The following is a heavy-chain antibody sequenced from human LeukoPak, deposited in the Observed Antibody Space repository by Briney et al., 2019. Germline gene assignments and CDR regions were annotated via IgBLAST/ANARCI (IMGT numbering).Heavy chain of an antibody. CDR1: EFTFSSYW. D-gene: IGHD2-21*01. V-gene: IGHV3-7*01. J-gene: IGHJ5*02. CDR3: ARDGVEFYNWFDP. CDR2: IKQDGSEK. Sequence: GGSLRLSCAASEFTFSSYWMSWVRQAPGKGLEWVASIKQDGSEKYYVDSVKGRVTISRDNAKNSLYLQMNSLRAEDTAVYYCARDGVEFYNWFDPWGQGTLVTVSS.